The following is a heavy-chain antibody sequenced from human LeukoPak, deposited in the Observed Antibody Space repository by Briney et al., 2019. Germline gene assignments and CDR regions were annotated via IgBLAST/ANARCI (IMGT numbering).Heavy chain of an antibody. CDR3: AGGILEFDP. CDR1: GDSINSLDL. D-gene: IGHD2-15*01. V-gene: IGHV4-4*02. CDR2: MYLSGTT. Sequence: PSGTLSLTCTVSGDSINSLDLWSWDRQPPGKGLEWIGEMYLSGTTHSNPSVKSRVTISIDKSKNQFSLKLSSVTAADTAVYYCAGGILEFDPWGQGTLVTVSS. J-gene: IGHJ5*02.